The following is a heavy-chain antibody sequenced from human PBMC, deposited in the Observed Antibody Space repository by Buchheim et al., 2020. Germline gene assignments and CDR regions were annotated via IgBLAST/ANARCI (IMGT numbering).Heavy chain of an antibody. Sequence: EVQLVESGGGLVQPGGSLRLSCGASGFTFSSYCMSWVRQAPGKGLELVANIKHDGTAQFYVDSVKGRFTISRDNAKNSLYLQMNSLRVEDTAVYYCARARWGGTGPDYWGQGTL. CDR2: IKHDGTAQ. D-gene: IGHD1-1*01. CDR3: ARARWGGTGPDY. J-gene: IGHJ4*02. V-gene: IGHV3-7*01. CDR1: GFTFSSYC.